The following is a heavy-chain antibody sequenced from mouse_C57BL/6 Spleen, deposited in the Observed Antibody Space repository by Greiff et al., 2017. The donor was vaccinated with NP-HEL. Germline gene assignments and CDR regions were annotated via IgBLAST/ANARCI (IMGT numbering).Heavy chain of an antibody. D-gene: IGHD2-5*01. Sequence: QVQLQQPGAELVKPGASVKVSCKASGYTFTSYWMHWVKQRPGQGLEWIGRIHPSDSDTNYNQKFKGKATLTVDKSSSTAYVQLSSLTSEDSAVYYCAIYSNYWYFDVWGTGTTVTVSS. V-gene: IGHV1-74*01. J-gene: IGHJ1*03. CDR1: GYTFTSYW. CDR2: IHPSDSDT. CDR3: AIYSNYWYFDV.